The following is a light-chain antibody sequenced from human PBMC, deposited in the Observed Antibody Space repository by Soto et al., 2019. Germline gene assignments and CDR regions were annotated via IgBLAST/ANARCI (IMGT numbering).Light chain of an antibody. V-gene: IGKV3-20*01. Sequence: EIVLTQSPGTLSLSPGDGATLSCTASHSVSNNYLAGYQQKPGQAPRLLIYGPSSRATDIPDRFSGSGSGTDFTITISRLEPEDYGVYYCQQYGSSPPFTFGPGTKVDI. J-gene: IGKJ3*01. CDR2: GPS. CDR3: QQYGSSPPFT. CDR1: HSVSNNY.